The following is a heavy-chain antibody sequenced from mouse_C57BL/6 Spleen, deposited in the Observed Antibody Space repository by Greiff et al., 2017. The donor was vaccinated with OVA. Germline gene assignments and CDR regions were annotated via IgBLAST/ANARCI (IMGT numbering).Heavy chain of an antibody. D-gene: IGHD2-3*01. CDR2: IWSGGST. Sequence: VQLQQSGPGLVQPSQSLSITCTVSGFSLTSYGVHWVRQSPGKGLEWLGVIWSGGSTDYNAAFIARQSISKDNSQRQVFFKMNSLQADDTAIYYSARNYDGYYLYYFDYWGQGTTLTVSS. J-gene: IGHJ2*01. CDR3: ARNYDGYYLYYFDY. CDR1: GFSLTSYG. V-gene: IGHV2-2*01.